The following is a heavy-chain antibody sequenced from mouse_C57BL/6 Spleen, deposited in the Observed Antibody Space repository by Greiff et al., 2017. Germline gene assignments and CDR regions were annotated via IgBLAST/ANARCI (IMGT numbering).Heavy chain of an antibody. CDR1: GYTFTSYW. CDR2: IYPSDSET. CDR3: ARGGNDGPDY. V-gene: IGHV1-61*01. Sequence: VQLQQPGAELVRPGSSVKLSCKASGYTFTSYWMDWVKQRPGQGLEWIGNIYPSDSETHYNQKFKDKATLTVDKSSSTAYMQLSSLTSEDSAVYYCARGGNDGPDYWGQGTTLTVSS. D-gene: IGHD2-3*01. J-gene: IGHJ2*01.